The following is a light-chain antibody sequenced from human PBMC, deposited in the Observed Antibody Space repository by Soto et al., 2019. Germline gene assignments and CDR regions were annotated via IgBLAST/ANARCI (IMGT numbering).Light chain of an antibody. CDR2: EVN. V-gene: IGLV2-8*01. Sequence: HSALTQPPSASGSPGQSVTISCTGTSSDVGGYNYVSWYQQHPGKAPKLIIYEVNKRPSGVPDRFSGSKSGNTASLTVSGLQAEDEADYYCSSYADSNNSVVFGGGTKLTVL. J-gene: IGLJ2*01. CDR1: SSDVGGYNY. CDR3: SSYADSNNSVV.